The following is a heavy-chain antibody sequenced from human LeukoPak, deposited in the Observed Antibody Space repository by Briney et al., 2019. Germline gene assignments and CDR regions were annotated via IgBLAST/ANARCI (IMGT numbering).Heavy chain of an antibody. V-gene: IGHV4-39*01. J-gene: IGHJ1*01. Sequence: SGTLSLTCTVSGCSITSYSYYRGWIRPPPGKGLGWVGSIYYSGSTYYNPSLKSRVTISVDTSKNQFSLKLSSVTAADTAVYYCARHPLGYFDRMEYFQHWGQGTLVTVSS. CDR2: IYYSGST. CDR3: ARHPLGYFDRMEYFQH. D-gene: IGHD3-9*01. CDR1: GCSITSYSYY.